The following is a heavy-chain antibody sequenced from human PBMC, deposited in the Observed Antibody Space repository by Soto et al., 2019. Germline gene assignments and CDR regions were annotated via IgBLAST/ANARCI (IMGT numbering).Heavy chain of an antibody. CDR3: ARVLVVITTEEPFQH. CDR2: IIPIFGTA. D-gene: IGHD3-22*01. Sequence: GASVKVSCKASGGTFSSYAISWVRQAPGQGLEWMGGIIPIFGTANYAQKFQGRVTITADESTSTAYMELSSLRSEDTAVYYCARVLVVITTEEPFQHWGQGTLVTVSS. J-gene: IGHJ1*01. CDR1: GGTFSSYA. V-gene: IGHV1-69*13.